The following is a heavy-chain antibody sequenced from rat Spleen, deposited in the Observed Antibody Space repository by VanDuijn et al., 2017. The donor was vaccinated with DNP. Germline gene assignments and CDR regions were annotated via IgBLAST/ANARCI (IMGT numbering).Heavy chain of an antibody. CDR2: IRYDGGST. Sequence: EVQLVESGGGLVQPGRSLKLSCAASGFTFSDYYMAWVRQAPTKGLEWVAYIRYDGGSTYYGDSVKGRFAISRDNAKSTLYLQMNSLRSEDMATYYCATSLTGRAWGQGVMVTVSS. CDR1: GFTFSDYY. D-gene: IGHD5-1*01. J-gene: IGHJ2*01. V-gene: IGHV5-20*01. CDR3: ATSLTGRA.